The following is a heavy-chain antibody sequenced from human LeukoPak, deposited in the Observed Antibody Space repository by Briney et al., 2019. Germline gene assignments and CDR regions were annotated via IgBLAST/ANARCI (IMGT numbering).Heavy chain of an antibody. CDR1: GGSISGSSLF. Sequence: SETLSLNCTVSGGSISGSSLFWSWIRQPPGKGLEWIGSISYSGTTYYSPSLKSRVTVSVDTSKNQFSLGLTSVTAAGTAIYYCASLLLQDGDAHWGQGILVTVSS. V-gene: IGHV4-39*01. CDR3: ASLLLQDGDAH. CDR2: ISYSGTT. D-gene: IGHD4-17*01. J-gene: IGHJ4*02.